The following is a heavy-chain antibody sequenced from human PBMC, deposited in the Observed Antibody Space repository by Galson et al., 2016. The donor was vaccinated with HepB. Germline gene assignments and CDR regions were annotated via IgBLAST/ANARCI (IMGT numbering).Heavy chain of an antibody. V-gene: IGHV3-30*03. CDR3: YAQDSTLVAGFDH. J-gene: IGHJ4*02. Sequence: SLRLSCAVSGFTFSSYGMHWVRQAPGKGLEWVAAISYDGSNKYYADSVKGRFTISRDNSKNTLHLQMNSVRGEDTAVYYCYAQDSTLVAGFDHWGQGTLGTVSS. CDR1: GFTFSSYG. D-gene: IGHD5-12*01. CDR2: ISYDGSNK.